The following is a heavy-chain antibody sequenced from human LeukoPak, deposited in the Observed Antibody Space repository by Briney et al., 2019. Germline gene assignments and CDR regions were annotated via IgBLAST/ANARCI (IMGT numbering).Heavy chain of an antibody. J-gene: IGHJ5*02. CDR2: MNPNSGGT. Sequence: ASVKVSCKASGYTFTSYDINWVRQATGQGLEWMGWMNPNSGGTNYAQKFQGRVTMTRDTSISTAYMELSRLRSDDTAVYYCARYGSGSHPSKNWFDPWGQGTLVTVSS. V-gene: IGHV1-2*02. CDR1: GYTFTSYD. CDR3: ARYGSGSHPSKNWFDP. D-gene: IGHD3-10*01.